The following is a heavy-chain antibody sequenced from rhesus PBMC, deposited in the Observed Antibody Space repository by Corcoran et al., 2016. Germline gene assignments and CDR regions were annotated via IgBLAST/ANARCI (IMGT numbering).Heavy chain of an antibody. D-gene: IGHD4-23*01. Sequence: QVQLVQSGAEVKKPGASVKLSCEASGYTFTSSYINWVRQAPGQVLEWMVWKNPSKGDTGNQQKSQGRVTITRDTSTSAVYMELSSRRSEDTAVYYCTRVGVNTRIYFDHWGQGVLVTVSS. CDR2: KNPSKGDT. CDR1: GYTFTSSY. V-gene: IGHV1S9*01. J-gene: IGHJ4*01. CDR3: TRVGVNTRIYFDH.